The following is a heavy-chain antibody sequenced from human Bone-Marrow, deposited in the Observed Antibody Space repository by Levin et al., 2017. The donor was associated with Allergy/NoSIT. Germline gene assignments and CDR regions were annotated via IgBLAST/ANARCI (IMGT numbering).Heavy chain of an antibody. D-gene: IGHD6-13*01. CDR1: GFTFSSYA. CDR3: AREHSSSWYDAFDI. CDR2: ISYDGSNK. V-gene: IGHV3-30-3*01. Sequence: GESLKISCAASGFTFSSYAMHWVRQAPGKGLEWVAVISYDGSNKYYADSVKGRFTISRDNSKNTLYLQMNSLRAEDTAVYYCAREHSSSWYDAFDIWGQGTMVTVSS. J-gene: IGHJ3*02.